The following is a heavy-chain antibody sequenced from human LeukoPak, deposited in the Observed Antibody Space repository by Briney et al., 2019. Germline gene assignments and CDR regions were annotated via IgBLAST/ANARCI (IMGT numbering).Heavy chain of an antibody. V-gene: IGHV4-39*01. D-gene: IGHD5-12*01. Sequence: PSETLSLTCTVPGGSISSSSYCWGWIRQPPGKGLEWIGSICYSGSTFYNPSLKSRVTMFVDTSKNQFSLKLSSVTAADTAVYYCARHGRPGYGGYENAFDIWGQGTMVTVSS. CDR1: GGSISSSSYC. CDR3: ARHGRPGYGGYENAFDI. J-gene: IGHJ3*02. CDR2: ICYSGST.